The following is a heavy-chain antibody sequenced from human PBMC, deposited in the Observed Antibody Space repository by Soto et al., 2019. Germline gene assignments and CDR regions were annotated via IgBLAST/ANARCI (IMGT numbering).Heavy chain of an antibody. CDR3: ARGGQDFWSGPFDY. D-gene: IGHD3-3*01. V-gene: IGHV4-4*07. CDR1: DGSISTYF. Sequence: QGQLQESGPGLVKPSETLSLTCTVSDGSISTYFCNWIRQPAGKGLEWIVRIDNSGNTNYNPSLKSRVTMSTDTSRNQFSLKLNSVTAADTAVYYCARGGQDFWSGPFDYWGQGALVTVSS. J-gene: IGHJ4*02. CDR2: IDNSGNT.